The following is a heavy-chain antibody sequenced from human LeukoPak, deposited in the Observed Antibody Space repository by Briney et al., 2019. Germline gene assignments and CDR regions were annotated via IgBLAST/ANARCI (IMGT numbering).Heavy chain of an antibody. CDR2: IIPILGIA. Sequence: ASVKVSCKASGGTFSSYTISWVRQAPGQGLEWMGRIIPILGIANYAQKFQGRVTITADKSTSTAYMELSSLRSEDTAVYCCARDENWNGWFDPWGQGTLVTVSS. D-gene: IGHD1-1*01. V-gene: IGHV1-69*04. CDR3: ARDENWNGWFDP. J-gene: IGHJ5*02. CDR1: GGTFSSYT.